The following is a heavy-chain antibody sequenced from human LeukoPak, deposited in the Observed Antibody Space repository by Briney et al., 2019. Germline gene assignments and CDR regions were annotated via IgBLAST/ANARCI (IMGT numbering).Heavy chain of an antibody. CDR1: GFTFSDYY. CDR2: ISSSGSTI. V-gene: IGHV3-11*01. CDR3: ATASSYDSSGYYTLQDY. Sequence: GGSLRLSCAASGFTFSDYYMSWIRQAPGKGLEWVSYISSSGSTIYYADSVKGRFTISRDNSKNTLYLQMNSLRAEDTAVYYCATASSYDSSGYYTLQDYWGQGTLVTVSS. D-gene: IGHD3-22*01. J-gene: IGHJ4*02.